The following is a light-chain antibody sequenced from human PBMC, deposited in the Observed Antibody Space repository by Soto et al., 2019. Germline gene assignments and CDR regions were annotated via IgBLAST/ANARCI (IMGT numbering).Light chain of an antibody. V-gene: IGKV3-15*01. CDR1: QSVSHH. CDR3: EQYNSWPPLYT. Sequence: EIVMTQSPATLSVSPGEGATLSCRASQSVSHHLAWYQQKPGQAPRLLIYGASTRATGIPTRFSGSGSGTEFTLTISSLQSEDFAVYYCEQYNSWPPLYTFGQGTKLEIK. J-gene: IGKJ2*01. CDR2: GAS.